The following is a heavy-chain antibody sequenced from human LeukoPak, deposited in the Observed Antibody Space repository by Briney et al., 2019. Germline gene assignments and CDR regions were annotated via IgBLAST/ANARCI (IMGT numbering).Heavy chain of an antibody. CDR3: ARQVRYSYGLFDY. CDR1: GGSISSYY. J-gene: IGHJ4*02. Sequence: PSETLSLTCTVSGGSISSYYWSWIRQPPGKGLEWIGYIYYSGSTNYNPSLKSRVTISVDTSKNQFSLKLSSVTAADTAVYYCARQVRYSYGLFDYWGQGTLVTVSS. D-gene: IGHD5-18*01. CDR2: IYYSGST. V-gene: IGHV4-59*08.